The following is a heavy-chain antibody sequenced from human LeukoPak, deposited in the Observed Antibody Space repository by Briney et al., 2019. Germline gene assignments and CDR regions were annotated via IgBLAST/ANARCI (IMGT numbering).Heavy chain of an antibody. Sequence: GGSLRLSCTASRFTFSSYAMSWVRQAPGKGLEWVSAISGSGGSTYYTDSVKGRFTISRDSSKNTLYLQMNSLRAEDTAVYYCVRGSKIRGVIPEGEFDYWGQGTLVTVSS. V-gene: IGHV3-23*01. CDR1: RFTFSSYA. CDR3: VRGSKIRGVIPEGEFDY. J-gene: IGHJ4*02. D-gene: IGHD3-10*01. CDR2: ISGSGGST.